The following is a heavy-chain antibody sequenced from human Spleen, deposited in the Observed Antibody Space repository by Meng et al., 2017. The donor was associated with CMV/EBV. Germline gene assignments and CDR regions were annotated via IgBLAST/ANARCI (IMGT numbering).Heavy chain of an antibody. D-gene: IGHD4-11*01. V-gene: IGHV3-74*01. J-gene: IGHJ4*02. CDR1: GFTVSSYW. Sequence: GESLKISCAASGFTVSSYWMHWVRQAPGKGLVWVSHINSDGSNTGYADFVKGRFTTSRDNAKNTLYLQMNSLRAEDTAVYYCTRGRLPSDYWGQGTLVTVSS. CDR3: TRGRLPSDY. CDR2: INSDGSNT.